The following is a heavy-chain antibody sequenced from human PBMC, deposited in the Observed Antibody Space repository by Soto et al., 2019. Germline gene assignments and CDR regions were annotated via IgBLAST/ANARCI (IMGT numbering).Heavy chain of an antibody. CDR3: ARDRGDSSFEVYYYYYGMDV. D-gene: IGHD3-22*01. V-gene: IGHV1-2*04. CDR2: INPNSGGT. Sequence: ASVKVSCKASGYTFTGYYMHWVRQAPGQGLEWMGWINPNSGGTNYAQKFQGWVTMTRDTSISTAYMELSRLRSDDTAVYYCARDRGDSSFEVYYYYYGMDVWGQGTTVTVSS. J-gene: IGHJ6*02. CDR1: GYTFTGYY.